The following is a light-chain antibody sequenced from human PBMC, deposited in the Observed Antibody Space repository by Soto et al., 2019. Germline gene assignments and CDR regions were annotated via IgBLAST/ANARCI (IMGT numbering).Light chain of an antibody. J-gene: IGLJ2*01. CDR1: SSDVGGYNY. V-gene: IGLV2-8*01. Sequence: QSVLTQPPSASGSPGQSVTISCTGTSSDVGGYNYVSWHQQHPGKAPKLMIYEVSKRPSGVPDRFSGSKSGNTASLTVSGLQAEDEADYYCSSYAGSNNVVFGGGTKVTVL. CDR3: SSYAGSNNVV. CDR2: EVS.